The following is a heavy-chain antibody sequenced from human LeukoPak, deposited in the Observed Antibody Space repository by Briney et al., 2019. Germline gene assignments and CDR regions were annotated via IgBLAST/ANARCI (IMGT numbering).Heavy chain of an antibody. Sequence: GGSLRLSCAASGFTFSSYAMHWVRQAPGKGLEWVAVISYDGSNKYYADSVKGRFTISRDNSKNTLYLQMSSLRAEDTAVYYCARGGVVPAAIRSYFDHWGQGTLVTVSS. J-gene: IGHJ4*02. CDR3: ARGGVVPAAIRSYFDH. D-gene: IGHD2-2*02. CDR1: GFTFSSYA. V-gene: IGHV3-30-3*01. CDR2: ISYDGSNK.